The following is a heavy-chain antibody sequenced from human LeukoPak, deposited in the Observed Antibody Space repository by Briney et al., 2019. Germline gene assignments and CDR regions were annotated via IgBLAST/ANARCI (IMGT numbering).Heavy chain of an antibody. J-gene: IGHJ4*02. CDR2: ISGSGGST. D-gene: IGHD2-2*01. Sequence: GGSLRLSCAASGFTFSSYAMSWVRQAPGKGLEWVSAISGSGGSTYYAGSVRGRFTISRDNSKNTLYLQMNSLRAEDTAVYYCAKDAPVNIVVVPAANSWGQGTLVTVSS. CDR1: GFTFSSYA. V-gene: IGHV3-23*01. CDR3: AKDAPVNIVVVPAANS.